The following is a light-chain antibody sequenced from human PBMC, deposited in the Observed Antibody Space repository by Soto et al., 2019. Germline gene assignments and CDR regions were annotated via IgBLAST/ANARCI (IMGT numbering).Light chain of an antibody. CDR3: QQNYSTPCT. V-gene: IGKV1-39*01. CDR2: AAS. J-gene: IGKJ1*01. Sequence: DIQMTQSPSSLSASVGDRVTITCRASQSISSYLNWYQQKPGKAPKLLIYAASSLQSGVPSRFSGSGSGTDSTLTISSLQPEDFATYYYQQNYSTPCTFGQGTQVEIK. CDR1: QSISSY.